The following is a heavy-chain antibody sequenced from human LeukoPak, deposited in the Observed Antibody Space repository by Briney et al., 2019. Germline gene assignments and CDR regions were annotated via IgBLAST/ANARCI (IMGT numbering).Heavy chain of an antibody. D-gene: IGHD5-24*01. CDR1: GGSISSYY. CDR3: ARDLGWLPHY. CDR2: MYYSGST. V-gene: IGHV4-59*12. J-gene: IGHJ4*02. Sequence: SETLSLTCTVSGGSISSYYWSWIRQPPGKGLEWIGYMYYSGSTNYNPSLKSRVTISVDTSKNQFSLKLSSVTAADTAVYYCARDLGWLPHYWGQGTLVTVSS.